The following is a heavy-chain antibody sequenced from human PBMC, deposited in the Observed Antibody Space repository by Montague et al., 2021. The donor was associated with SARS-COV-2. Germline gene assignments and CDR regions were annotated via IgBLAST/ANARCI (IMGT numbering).Heavy chain of an antibody. CDR3: AKSGVVINPYYYYGMDV. J-gene: IGHJ6*02. V-gene: IGHV3-23*01. Sequence: SLRLSCAASGFTFSSYALTWVRQAPGKGLEWVSAISNSGGRTYYADSVKGRFTISRDNSKNTLYPQMNSLRGEDTAIYYCAKSGVVINPYYYYGMDVWGQGTTVTVSS. D-gene: IGHD3-22*01. CDR2: ISNSGGRT. CDR1: GFTFSSYA.